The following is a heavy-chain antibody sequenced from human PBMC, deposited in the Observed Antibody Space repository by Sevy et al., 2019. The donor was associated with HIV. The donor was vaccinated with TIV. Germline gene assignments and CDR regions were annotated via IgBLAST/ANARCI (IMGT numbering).Heavy chain of an antibody. CDR1: GYNFINYG. CDR3: GKCTLWVYDPTNRKCGMDV. D-gene: IGHD5-12*01. J-gene: IGHJ6*02. V-gene: IGHV1-18*01. Sequence: ASVKVSCKASGYNFINYGISWVRQAPGQGLEWVGGSSPFTGSPNYPQKLQDRVTVTRDTATNTAYMELRNLRSDDTAVYYCGKCTLWVYDPTNRKCGMDVWGQGTTVTVSS. CDR2: SSPFTGSP.